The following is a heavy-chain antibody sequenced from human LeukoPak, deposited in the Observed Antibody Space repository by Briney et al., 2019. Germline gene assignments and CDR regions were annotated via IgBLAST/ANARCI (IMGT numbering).Heavy chain of an antibody. CDR3: ARDPYYYESSGYQ. J-gene: IGHJ4*02. CDR2: INHSGST. CDR1: GGSFSGYY. Sequence: PSETLSLTCAVYGGSFSGYYWSWIRQPPGKGLEWIGEINHSGSTNYNPSLKSRVTISVDTSKNQFSLKLSSVTAADMAVYYCARDPYYYESSGYQWGQGTLVTVSS. D-gene: IGHD3-22*01. V-gene: IGHV4-34*01.